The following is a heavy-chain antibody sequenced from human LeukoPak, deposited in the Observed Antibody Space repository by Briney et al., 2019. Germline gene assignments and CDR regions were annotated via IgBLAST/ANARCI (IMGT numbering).Heavy chain of an antibody. D-gene: IGHD1-26*01. J-gene: IGHJ5*02. V-gene: IGHV1-69*04. Sequence: ASVKVSCKASGGTFSSYAISWVRQAPGQGLEWMGRIIPIFGIANYAQKFQGRVTITADKSTSTAYMELSSPRSEDTAVYYCARDTYSGSYYRRSKNWFDPWGQGTLVTVSS. CDR3: ARDTYSGSYYRRSKNWFDP. CDR1: GGTFSSYA. CDR2: IIPIFGIA.